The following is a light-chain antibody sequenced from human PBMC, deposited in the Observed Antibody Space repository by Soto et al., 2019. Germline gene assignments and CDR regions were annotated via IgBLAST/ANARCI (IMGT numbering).Light chain of an antibody. Sequence: EIVMTQSPGTLSVSPGERATLSCRASQSVRSNLAWYQQKPGQAPRLLIYEASTRATGIPARFSGSGSGTEFTLTISSLQSEDFAVYHCQQYNNWTPFTFGPGTKVDIE. J-gene: IGKJ3*01. CDR2: EAS. V-gene: IGKV3-15*01. CDR3: QQYNNWTPFT. CDR1: QSVRSN.